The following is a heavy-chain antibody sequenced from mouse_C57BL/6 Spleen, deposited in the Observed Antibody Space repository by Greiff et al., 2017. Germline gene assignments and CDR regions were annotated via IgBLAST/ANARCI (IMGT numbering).Heavy chain of an antibody. J-gene: IGHJ2*01. CDR2: IYPRSGTT. V-gene: IGHV1-81*01. CDR3: GRTESTMVTTDFVY. CDR1: GYTFTSYG. D-gene: IGHD2-2*01. Sequence: VQLQQSGAELARPGASVKLSCKASGYTFTSYGISWVKQRTGQGLEWIGEIYPRSGTTYYNEKFKGKATLTAAKSSSTAYMGLRSLTSEDSAVYFCGRTESTMVTTDFVYWGQGTTLTVSS.